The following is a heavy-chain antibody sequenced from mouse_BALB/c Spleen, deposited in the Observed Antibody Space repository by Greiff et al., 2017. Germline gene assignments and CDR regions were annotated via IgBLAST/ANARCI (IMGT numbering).Heavy chain of an antibody. CDR2: ISSGGSYT. CDR3: ARRDYGSSSFFDY. V-gene: IGHV5-9-3*01. J-gene: IGHJ2*01. D-gene: IGHD1-1*01. Sequence: DEHLVESGGGLVKPGGSLKLSCAASGFTFSSYAMSWVRQTPEKRLEWVATISSGGSYTYYPDSVKGRFTISRDNAKNTLYLQMSSLRSEDTAMYYCARRDYGSSSFFDYWGQGTTLTVSS. CDR1: GFTFSSYA.